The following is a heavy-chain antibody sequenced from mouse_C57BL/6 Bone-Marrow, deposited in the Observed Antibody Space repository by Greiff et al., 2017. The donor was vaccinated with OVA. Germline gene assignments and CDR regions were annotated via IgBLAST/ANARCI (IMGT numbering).Heavy chain of an antibody. Sequence: EVQGVESGGGLVQSGRSLRLSCATSGFTFSDFYMEWVRQAPGKGLEWIAASRNKANDYTTEYSASVKGRFIVSRDTSQSILYLQMNALRAEDTAIYYCARDADYGNYYAMDYWGQGTSVTVSS. D-gene: IGHD2-1*01. CDR2: SRNKANDYTT. V-gene: IGHV7-1*01. CDR1: GFTFSDFY. CDR3: ARDADYGNYYAMDY. J-gene: IGHJ4*01.